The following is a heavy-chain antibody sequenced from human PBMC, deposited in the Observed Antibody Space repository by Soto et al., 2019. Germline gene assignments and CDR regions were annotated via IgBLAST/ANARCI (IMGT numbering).Heavy chain of an antibody. D-gene: IGHD1-26*01. CDR3: AKDGGYSGSYCDLFDY. J-gene: IGHJ4*02. Sequence: EVQLLESGGGLVQPGGSLRLSCAVSGFSFGSYAMSWVRQAPGKGLEWVSSISGSGGDTYYADSVKGRFTISRDKSENTLYLRLHSLRAEDTAVYYCAKDGGYSGSYCDLFDYWGQGTLVTVSS. V-gene: IGHV3-23*01. CDR2: ISGSGGDT. CDR1: GFSFGSYA.